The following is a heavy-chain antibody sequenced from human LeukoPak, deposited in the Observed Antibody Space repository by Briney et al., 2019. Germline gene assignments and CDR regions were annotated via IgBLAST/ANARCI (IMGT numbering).Heavy chain of an antibody. J-gene: IGHJ6*02. CDR3: AKSGRELHYYYGMDV. CDR1: GFTLSSYG. V-gene: IGHV3-30*18. D-gene: IGHD1-26*01. CDR2: ISYDGSNK. Sequence: GGSLRLSCAASGFTLSSYGMHWVRQAPGKGLEWVAVISYDGSNKYYADSVKGRFTISRDNSKNTLYLQMNSLRAEDTAVYYCAKSGRELHYYYGMDVWGQGTTVTVSS.